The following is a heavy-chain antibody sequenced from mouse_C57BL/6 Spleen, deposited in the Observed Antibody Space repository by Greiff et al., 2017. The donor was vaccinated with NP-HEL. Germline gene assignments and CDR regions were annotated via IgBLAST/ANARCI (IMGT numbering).Heavy chain of an antibody. CDR3: TRDLGYYGSSSYYFDY. CDR2: ISSGGDYI. D-gene: IGHD1-1*01. CDR1: GFTFSSYA. Sequence: EVQVVESGEGLVKPGGSLKLSCAASGFTFSSYAMSWVRQTPEKRLEWVAYISSGGDYIYYADTVKGRFTISRDNARNTLYLQMSSLKSEDTAMYYCTRDLGYYGSSSYYFDYWGQGTTLTVSS. J-gene: IGHJ2*01. V-gene: IGHV5-9-1*02.